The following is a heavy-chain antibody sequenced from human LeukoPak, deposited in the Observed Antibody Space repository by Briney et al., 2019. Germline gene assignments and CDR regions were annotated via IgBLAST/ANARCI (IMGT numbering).Heavy chain of an antibody. J-gene: IGHJ6*03. CDR2: ISGSGGST. V-gene: IGHV3-23*01. D-gene: IGHD3-22*01. CDR1: GFTFSSYA. Sequence: GGPLRLSCAASGFTFSSYAMSWVRQAPGKGLEWVSAISGSGGSTYYADSVKGRFTISRDNSKNTLYLQMNSLRAEDTAVYYCAKAPSRYYDSSGYYYYYMDVWGKGTTVTVSS. CDR3: AKAPSRYYDSSGYYYYYMDV.